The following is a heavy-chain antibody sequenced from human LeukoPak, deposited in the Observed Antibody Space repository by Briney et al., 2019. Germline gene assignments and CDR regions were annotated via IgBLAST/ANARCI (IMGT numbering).Heavy chain of an antibody. Sequence: PSETLSLTCTVSGGSISSGSYYWSWIRQPPGKGLEWIGEFNHSGNTNYNPSLKSRITISVDTSKNQFSLKLSSLTAADTAVYYCARALKPPDYGNYYYMDVWGKGTTVTVSS. CDR3: ARALKPPDYGNYYYMDV. CDR2: FNHSGNT. D-gene: IGHD4-17*01. J-gene: IGHJ6*03. CDR1: GGSISSGSYY. V-gene: IGHV4-39*07.